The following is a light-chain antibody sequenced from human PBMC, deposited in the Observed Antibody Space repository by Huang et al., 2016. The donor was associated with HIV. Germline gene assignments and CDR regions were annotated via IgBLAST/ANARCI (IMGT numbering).Light chain of an antibody. CDR1: QSVSSS. J-gene: IGKJ2*01. CDR2: WVS. CDR3: QQYDNWPLYT. V-gene: IGKV3-15*01. Sequence: EIVMTQSPATLSVSPGERATLSCRASQSVSSSLAWYPQQPGQAPRLLLYWVSTRATGIPARFSGSVSVTEFTLTISSLQSEDFAVSYCQQYDNWPLYTFGQGTKLEIK.